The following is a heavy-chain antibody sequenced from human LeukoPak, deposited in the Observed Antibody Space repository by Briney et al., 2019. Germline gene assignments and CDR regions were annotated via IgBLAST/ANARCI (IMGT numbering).Heavy chain of an antibody. CDR1: GGSISSGSYY. CDR2: IYTSGST. D-gene: IGHD3-10*01. V-gene: IGHV4-61*02. CDR3: ARGPYYYGSGSRTNYNWFDP. J-gene: IGHJ5*02. Sequence: SETLSLTCTVSGGSISSGSYYWSWIRQPAGKGLEWIGRIYTSGSTNYNPSLKSRVTISVDTSKNQFSLKLSSVTAADTAVYYCARGPYYYGSGSRTNYNWFDPWGQGTLVTVSS.